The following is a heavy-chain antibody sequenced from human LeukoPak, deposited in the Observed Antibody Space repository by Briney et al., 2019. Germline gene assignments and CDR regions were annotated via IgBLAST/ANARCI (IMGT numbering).Heavy chain of an antibody. CDR2: ISADGSRI. V-gene: IGHV3-74*03. CDR3: VRGGGSSAYYYYFDY. Sequence: PGGSLRLSCAASGLNFSRYGMHWVRQSAGKGLMWVSGISADGSRITYADSVKGRFTITRDNARSTLFLQMDSLRDEDAAVYYCVRGGGSSAYYYYFDYWGQGSLVTVS. D-gene: IGHD6-19*01. J-gene: IGHJ4*02. CDR1: GLNFSRYG.